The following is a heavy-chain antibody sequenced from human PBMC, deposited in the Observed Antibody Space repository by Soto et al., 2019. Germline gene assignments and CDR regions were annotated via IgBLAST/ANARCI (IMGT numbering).Heavy chain of an antibody. CDR2: IWYDGSYK. D-gene: IGHD3-10*01. CDR3: ARGNYGMDV. Sequence: GSLRLSCVASGFTFSNYGMHWVRQAPGKGLEWVAVIWYDGSYKYYADSVKGRFTISRDNSKNTLYLQMNSLRAEDTAVYYCARGNYGMDVWGQGTTVTVSS. CDR1: GFTFSNYG. J-gene: IGHJ6*02. V-gene: IGHV3-33*01.